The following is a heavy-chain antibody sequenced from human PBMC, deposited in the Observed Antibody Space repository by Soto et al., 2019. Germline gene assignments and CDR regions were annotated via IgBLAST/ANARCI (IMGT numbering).Heavy chain of an antibody. J-gene: IGHJ6*02. D-gene: IGHD2-2*01. CDR2: IIPIFGTA. CDR1: GGTFSSYA. Sequence: SVKVSCKASGGTFSSYAISWVRQAPGQGLEWMGGIIPIFGTANYAQKFQGRVTITADKSTSTAYMELSSLRSDDTAVYYCARDGGVVVVPAATYYYYGMDVWGQGTTVTVSS. CDR3: ARDGGVVVVPAATYYYYGMDV. V-gene: IGHV1-69*06.